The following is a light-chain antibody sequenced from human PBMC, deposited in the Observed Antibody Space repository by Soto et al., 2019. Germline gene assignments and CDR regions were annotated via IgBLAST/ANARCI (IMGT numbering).Light chain of an antibody. V-gene: IGLV4-69*01. CDR1: SGHNTYA. CDR3: QTWGTDVV. Sequence: QLVLTQSPSASASLGASVKLTCTLISGHNTYAVAWHQQQPEKSPRYLMKVNSDGSHIKGDGTPDRFSGSSSGAERYLTISGLQSEDEADYYCQTWGTDVVFGGGTKVTVL. CDR2: VNSDGSH. J-gene: IGLJ2*01.